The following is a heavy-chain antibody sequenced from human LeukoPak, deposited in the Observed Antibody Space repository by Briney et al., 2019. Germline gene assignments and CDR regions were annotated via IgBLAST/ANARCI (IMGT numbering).Heavy chain of an antibody. Sequence: GGSLRLSCAASGFTFSSYWMHWVRQAPGKGLVWVSRINSDGSSTSYADSVKGRFTISRDNAKNTLYLQMNSLRAEDTAVYYCARDLHQYCSSTSCYPYNWFDPWDQGTLVTVSS. CDR1: GFTFSSYW. D-gene: IGHD2-2*01. V-gene: IGHV3-74*01. CDR2: INSDGSST. CDR3: ARDLHQYCSSTSCYPYNWFDP. J-gene: IGHJ5*02.